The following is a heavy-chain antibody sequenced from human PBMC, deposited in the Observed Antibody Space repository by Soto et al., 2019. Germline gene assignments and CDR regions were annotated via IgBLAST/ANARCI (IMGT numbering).Heavy chain of an antibody. CDR1: GYSISSGYY. CDR3: ARGMKLERVGFDY. Sequence: LSLTCAVSGYSISSGYYWGWIRQPPGKGLEWIGSIYHSGSTYYNPSLKSRVTISVDTSKNQFSLKLSSVTAADTAVYYCARGMKLERVGFDYWGQGTLVTVSS. D-gene: IGHD1-1*01. J-gene: IGHJ4*02. V-gene: IGHV4-38-2*01. CDR2: IYHSGST.